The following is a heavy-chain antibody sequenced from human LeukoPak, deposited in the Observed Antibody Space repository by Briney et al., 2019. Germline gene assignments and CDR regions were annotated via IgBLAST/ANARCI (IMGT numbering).Heavy chain of an antibody. Sequence: GGSLRLSCAASGFTFSTYWMDWVRQAPGKGPVWVSRINSGGTTTTYADSVKGRFSISRDNAKNTLYLQMDSLSVEDTAVYYCAREGVVIDYWGQGTLVTVSS. J-gene: IGHJ4*02. CDR2: INSGGTTT. V-gene: IGHV3-74*01. CDR3: AREGVVIDY. CDR1: GFTFSTYW. D-gene: IGHD3-3*01.